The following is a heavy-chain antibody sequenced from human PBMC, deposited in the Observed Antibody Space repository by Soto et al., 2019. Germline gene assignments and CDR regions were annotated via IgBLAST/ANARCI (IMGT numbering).Heavy chain of an antibody. CDR2: IYPGDSDT. CDR1: GYSFTSYW. V-gene: IGHV5-51*01. J-gene: IGHJ6*02. CDR3: ARLITGTYYYYYGMDV. D-gene: IGHD1-20*01. Sequence: RGESLKISCKGSGYSFTSYWIGWVRQMPGKGLEWMGIIYPGDSDTRYSPSFQGQVTISADKSISTAYLQWSSLKASDTAMYYCARLITGTYYYYYGMDVWGQGTTVTVSS.